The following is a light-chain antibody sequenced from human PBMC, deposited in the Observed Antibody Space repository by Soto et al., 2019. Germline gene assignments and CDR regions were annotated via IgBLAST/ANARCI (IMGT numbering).Light chain of an antibody. Sequence: IQLTQSPPSLSASVEDRVTITCRASQTVRTSLTWYQQKPGKPPKLLIYAATSLRGGVPSRFSGSGSGTDFTLTINSLQPEDFATYYCQLSYSTLLTFGQGTRLEIK. CDR2: AAT. CDR1: QTVRTS. V-gene: IGKV1-39*01. J-gene: IGKJ5*01. CDR3: QLSYSTLLT.